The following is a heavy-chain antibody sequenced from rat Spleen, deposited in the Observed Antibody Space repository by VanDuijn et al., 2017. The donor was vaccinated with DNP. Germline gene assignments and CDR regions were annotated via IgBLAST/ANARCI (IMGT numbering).Heavy chain of an antibody. CDR3: ARYNSGYYAMDA. D-gene: IGHD4-3*01. CDR2: ISYDGSST. J-gene: IGHJ4*01. V-gene: IGHV5-22*01. CDR1: GFTFSDYY. Sequence: EVQLVKSGGGLVQPGRSLKLSCAASGFTFSDYYMAWVRQAPTKALEWVAYISYDGSSTNYGDSVKGRFTISRDNAKSTLYLQMNSLRAEDMATYYCARYNSGYYAMDAWGQGTSVTVSS.